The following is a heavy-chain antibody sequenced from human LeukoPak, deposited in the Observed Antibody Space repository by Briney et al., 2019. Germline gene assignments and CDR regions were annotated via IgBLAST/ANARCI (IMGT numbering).Heavy chain of an antibody. CDR1: GFTFSSYS. J-gene: IGHJ3*02. V-gene: IGHV3-21*01. Sequence: GGSLRLSCAASGFTFSSYSMNWVRQAPGKGLEWVSSISSSSSYIYYADSVKGRFTISRDNAKNSLYLQMNSLRAEDTAVYYCAREYCSGGSCWDAFDIWGQGTMVTVSS. D-gene: IGHD2-15*01. CDR3: AREYCSGGSCWDAFDI. CDR2: ISSSSSYI.